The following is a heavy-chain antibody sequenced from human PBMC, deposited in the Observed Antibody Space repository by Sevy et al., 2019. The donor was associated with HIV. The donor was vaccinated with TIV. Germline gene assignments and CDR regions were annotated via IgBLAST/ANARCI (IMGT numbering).Heavy chain of an antibody. J-gene: IGHJ5*02. Sequence: SETLSLTCSVFGGSVSSANNYWSCIRQSPGVGLEWIGYIYYTGATDYNPSLESRVTMSIDTSKNQFSLQLSSVTPADTAIYYCARAPVTRKAWFDPWGQGTPVTVSS. CDR3: ARAPVTRKAWFDP. CDR2: IYYTGAT. D-gene: IGHD4-17*01. CDR1: GGSVSSANNY. V-gene: IGHV4-61*01.